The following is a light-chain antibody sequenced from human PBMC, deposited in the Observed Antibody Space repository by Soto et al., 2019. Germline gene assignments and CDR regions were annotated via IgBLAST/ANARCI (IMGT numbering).Light chain of an antibody. Sequence: GDRATLSCRASQSVYSSYLAWYQQRPGQAPRLRIYGASSRATGVPDRFSSSGSETDFTLTISRLEPEDFAVYSCQQYGSSPPTFGQGTKVDIK. CDR1: QSVYSSY. V-gene: IGKV3-20*01. CDR3: QQYGSSPPT. J-gene: IGKJ1*01. CDR2: GAS.